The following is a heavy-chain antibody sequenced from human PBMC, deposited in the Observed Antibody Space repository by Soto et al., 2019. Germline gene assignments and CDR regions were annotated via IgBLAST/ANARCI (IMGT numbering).Heavy chain of an antibody. J-gene: IGHJ4*02. CDR1: GFTFSSYA. CDR3: ARGYFDWLLFDY. D-gene: IGHD3-9*01. CDR2: ISGSGGST. Sequence: PGGSLRLSCAASGFTFSSYAMSWVRQAPGKGLEWVSAISGSGGSTYYADSVKGRFTISRDNSKNTLYLQMNSLRAEDTAVYYCARGYFDWLLFDYWGQGTLVTVSS. V-gene: IGHV3-23*01.